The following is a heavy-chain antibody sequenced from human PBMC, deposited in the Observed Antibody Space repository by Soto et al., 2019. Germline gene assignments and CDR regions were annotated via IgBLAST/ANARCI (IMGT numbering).Heavy chain of an antibody. CDR1: GFTVSSNY. D-gene: IGHD2-21*01. CDR3: ARGAMVIHPEYYYGMDV. V-gene: IGHV3-53*01. Sequence: EVQLVESGGGLMQPGGSLRLSCAASGFTVSSNYMSWVRQAPGKGLEWVSVIYSGGTTYYADSVRGRFTISRDDSKNTLYPQMNSLRGEDTAVYYCARGAMVIHPEYYYGMDVWGQGTTVTVSS. J-gene: IGHJ6*02. CDR2: IYSGGTT.